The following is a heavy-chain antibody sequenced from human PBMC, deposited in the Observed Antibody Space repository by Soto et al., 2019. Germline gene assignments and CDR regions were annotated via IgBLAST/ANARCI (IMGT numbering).Heavy chain of an antibody. CDR2: ISGSSGST. CDR1: GFTFSSYA. CDR3: AKDNPGTPYYFDY. Sequence: EVQLLESGGGLVQPGGSLRLSCAASGFTFSSYAMNWVRQAPGKGLEWVSAISGSSGSTYYADSVKGRFTISRDNSKNTLYLQMNSLRAEDTAVYYCAKDNPGTPYYFDYWGQGTLVTVSS. D-gene: IGHD1-1*01. V-gene: IGHV3-23*01. J-gene: IGHJ4*02.